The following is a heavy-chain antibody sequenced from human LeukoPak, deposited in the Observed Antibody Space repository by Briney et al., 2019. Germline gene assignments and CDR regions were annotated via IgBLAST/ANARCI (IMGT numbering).Heavy chain of an antibody. J-gene: IGHJ6*03. Sequence: SETLSLTCTVSGGSISSHYWSWIRQPLGKGLEWIGYIYYSGSTNYNPSLKSRVTISVDTSKNQFSLKLSSVTAADTAVYYCARGGREVGATLYYYYYMDVWGKGTTVTVSS. CDR2: IYYSGST. CDR3: ARGGREVGATLYYYYYMDV. V-gene: IGHV4-59*11. CDR1: GGSISSHY. D-gene: IGHD1-26*01.